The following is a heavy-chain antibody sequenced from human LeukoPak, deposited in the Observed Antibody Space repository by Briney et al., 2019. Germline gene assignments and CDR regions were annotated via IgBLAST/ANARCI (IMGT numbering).Heavy chain of an antibody. J-gene: IGHJ4*02. CDR2: IIPNFGTA. D-gene: IGHD3-3*01. V-gene: IGHV1-69*05. Sequence: WASVKVSCKASGGTFSSYAISWVRQAPGQGLEWMGGIIPNFGTANYAQKFQGRVTITTDESTSTAYMELSSLRSEDTAVYYCARSRPYDFWSGEGYFDYWGQGTLVTVSS. CDR1: GGTFSSYA. CDR3: ARSRPYDFWSGEGYFDY.